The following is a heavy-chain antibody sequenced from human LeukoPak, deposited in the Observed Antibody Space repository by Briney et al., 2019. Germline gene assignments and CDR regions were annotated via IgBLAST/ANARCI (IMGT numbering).Heavy chain of an antibody. CDR2: IYYSGST. J-gene: IGHJ5*02. CDR1: GGSISSYY. D-gene: IGHD4-11*01. Sequence: SETLSLTCTVSGGSISSYYWSWIRQPPGKGLEWIGYIYYSGSTNYNPSLKSRVTISVDTSKNQFSLKLSSVTAADTAVYYCARDPNPDYSLQAGPQKYNWFDPWGQGTLVTVSS. CDR3: ARDPNPDYSLQAGPQKYNWFDP. V-gene: IGHV4-59*12.